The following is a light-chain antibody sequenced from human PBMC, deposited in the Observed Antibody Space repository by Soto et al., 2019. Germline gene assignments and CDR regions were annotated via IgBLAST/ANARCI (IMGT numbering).Light chain of an antibody. V-gene: IGLV1-40*01. CDR2: GNS. CDR1: SPNIGAGYD. CDR3: KSYDSSLSGYV. Sequence: QSVLTQPPSVSGAPGQRVTISCTGGSPNIGAGYDVHWYQQLPGTAPKLLIYGNSNRPSGVPDRFSGSKSGTSASLAITGLQAEDEADYYCKSYDSSLSGYVFGTGTKLTVL. J-gene: IGLJ1*01.